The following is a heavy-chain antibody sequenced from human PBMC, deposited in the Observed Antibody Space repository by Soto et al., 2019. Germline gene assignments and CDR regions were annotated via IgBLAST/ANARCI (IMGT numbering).Heavy chain of an antibody. J-gene: IGHJ4*02. CDR3: AKVAPDYDYIWGSYRTHFDY. CDR2: ISGSGGST. CDR1: GFTFSSYA. V-gene: IGHV3-23*01. D-gene: IGHD3-16*02. Sequence: GGSLRLSCAASGFTFSSYAMSWVRQAPGKGLEWVSAISGSGGSTYYADSVKGRFTISRDNSKNTLYLQMNSLRAEDTAVYYCAKVAPDYDYIWGSYRTHFDYWGQGTLVTVSS.